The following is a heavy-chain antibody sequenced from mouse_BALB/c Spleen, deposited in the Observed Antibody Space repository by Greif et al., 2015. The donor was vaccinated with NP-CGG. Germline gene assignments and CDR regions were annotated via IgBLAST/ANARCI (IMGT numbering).Heavy chain of an antibody. V-gene: IGHV14-3*02. Sequence: VQLKESGAELVKPGASVKLSCTASGFNIKDTYMHWVKQRPEQGLEWIGRIDPANGNTKYDPKFQGKATITADTSSNTAYLQLSSLTSKDTAVYYCANWDWYFDVWGAGTTVTVSS. CDR2: IDPANGNT. CDR1: GFNIKDTY. CDR3: ANWDWYFDV. J-gene: IGHJ1*01. D-gene: IGHD4-1*01.